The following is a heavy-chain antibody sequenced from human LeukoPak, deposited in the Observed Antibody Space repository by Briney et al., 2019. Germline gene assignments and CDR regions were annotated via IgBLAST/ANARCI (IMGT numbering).Heavy chain of an antibody. CDR1: GGSISSYY. D-gene: IGHD6-13*01. CDR2: IYYSGST. Sequence: SETLSLTCTVSGGSISSYYWSWIRQPPGKGLEWIGYIYYSGSTNYNPSLKSRVTISVDTSKNQFSLKLSSVTAADTAVYYCARHGKAGYSSRALGVWGQGTLATVSS. V-gene: IGHV4-59*08. J-gene: IGHJ4*02. CDR3: ARHGKAGYSSRALGV.